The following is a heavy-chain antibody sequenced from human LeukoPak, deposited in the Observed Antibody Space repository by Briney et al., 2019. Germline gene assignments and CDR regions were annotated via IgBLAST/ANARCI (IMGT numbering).Heavy chain of an antibody. V-gene: IGHV4-39*01. Sequence: SETLSLTCTVSGGLISSSSYYWGWVRQPPEKGLEWIGSFYYTGSTYYHPSLKSRVTISVDTSKNQFSLKLSSVTAADTAVYYCARQDIVVVPAAVTGSWFDPWGQGTLVTVSS. D-gene: IGHD2-2*01. J-gene: IGHJ5*02. CDR3: ARQDIVVVPAAVTGSWFDP. CDR1: GGLISSSSYY. CDR2: FYYTGST.